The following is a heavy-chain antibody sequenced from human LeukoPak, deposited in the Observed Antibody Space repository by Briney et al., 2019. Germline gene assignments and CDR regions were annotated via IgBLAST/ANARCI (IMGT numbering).Heavy chain of an antibody. D-gene: IGHD3-16*01. Sequence: GGSLRLSCSASGFTFSDYDMNWIRQAPGKGLEWISAISGRSSHTYYGDSVKGRFSISRDNAKNLLYLQMNGMGAEDTAVYYCGRAFPPLRTSSAGDLWGQGTLVTVSS. CDR2: ISGRSSHT. CDR3: GRAFPPLRTSSAGDL. CDR1: GFTFSDYD. J-gene: IGHJ4*02. V-gene: IGHV3-21*06.